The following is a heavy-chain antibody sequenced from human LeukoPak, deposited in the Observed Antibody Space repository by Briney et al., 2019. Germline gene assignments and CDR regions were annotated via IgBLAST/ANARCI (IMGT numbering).Heavy chain of an antibody. CDR2: ISYDGSNK. J-gene: IGHJ4*02. D-gene: IGHD3-22*01. Sequence: GVSLRLSCAAPGFTFSSYAMSWVRQAPGKGLEWVAVISYDGSNKYYADSVKGRFTISRDNSKNTLYLQMNSLRAEDTAVYYCARDNYYDSSGPFDYWGQGTLVTVSS. V-gene: IGHV3-30-3*01. CDR3: ARDNYYDSSGPFDY. CDR1: GFTFSSYA.